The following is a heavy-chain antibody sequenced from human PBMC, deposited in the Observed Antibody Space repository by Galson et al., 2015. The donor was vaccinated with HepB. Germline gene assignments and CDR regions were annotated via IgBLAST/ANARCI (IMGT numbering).Heavy chain of an antibody. J-gene: IGHJ4*02. CDR3: ARQLGVPAAIIGMPFDY. V-gene: IGHV3-74*01. CDR2: INSDGSST. D-gene: IGHD2-2*01. Sequence: SLRLSCAASGFTFSSHWMHWVRQAPGKGLVWVSRINSDGSSTSYADSVKGRFTISRDNAKNTLYLQMNSLRAEDTAVYYCARQLGVPAAIIGMPFDYWGQGTLVTVSS. CDR1: GFTFSSHW.